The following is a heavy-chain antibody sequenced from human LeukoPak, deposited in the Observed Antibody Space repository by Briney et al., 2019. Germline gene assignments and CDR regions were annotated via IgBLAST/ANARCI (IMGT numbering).Heavy chain of an antibody. Sequence: SGGSLRLSCAASGFTFSSYTTHWVRQAPGKGLQWVAVISYDGSNKYYADSVRGRFTISRDSSRNTLYLQMNSLRAEDTAVYYCARGSDYWGQGTQVTVSS. CDR3: ARGSDY. J-gene: IGHJ4*02. V-gene: IGHV3-30-3*01. CDR1: GFTFSSYT. CDR2: ISYDGSNK.